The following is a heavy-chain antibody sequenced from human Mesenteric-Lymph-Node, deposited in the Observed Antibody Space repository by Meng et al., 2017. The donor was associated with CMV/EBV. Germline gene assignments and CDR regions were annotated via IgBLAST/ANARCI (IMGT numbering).Heavy chain of an antibody. Sequence: SETLSLTCTVSGGSISSSSYYWGWIRQPPGKGLEWIGSIYYSGSTYYNPSLKSRVTISVDTSKNQFSLKLSSVTAADTAVYYCARVSAIFSGSPALDYWGQGTLVTVSS. V-gene: IGHV4-39*07. CDR3: ARVSAIFSGSPALDY. J-gene: IGHJ4*02. CDR2: IYYSGST. D-gene: IGHD1-26*01. CDR1: GGSISSSSYY.